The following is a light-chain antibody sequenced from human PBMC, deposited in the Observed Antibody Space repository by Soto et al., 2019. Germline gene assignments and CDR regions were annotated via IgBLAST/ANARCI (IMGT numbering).Light chain of an antibody. Sequence: EIVLTQSPGTLSLSPGERATLSCRTSQTVSSSFLAWYQQKPGQAPRLLIYDASSRATDIPDRFSDSGSGTDFTLTIGRLEPEDFAVYYCQQYGSLGTFGQGTKVDIK. CDR1: QTVSSSF. J-gene: IGKJ1*01. CDR2: DAS. CDR3: QQYGSLGT. V-gene: IGKV3-20*01.